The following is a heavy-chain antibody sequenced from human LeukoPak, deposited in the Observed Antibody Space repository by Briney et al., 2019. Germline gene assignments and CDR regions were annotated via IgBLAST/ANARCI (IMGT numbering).Heavy chain of an antibody. CDR1: GGSISSGVYS. CDR3: ATTMVRGVRLDYYYGMDV. V-gene: IGHV4-30-2*01. J-gene: IGHJ6*02. CDR2: IYDSGST. D-gene: IGHD3-10*01. Sequence: SETLSLTCAVSGGSISSGVYSWSWIRQPPGKGLEWIGYIYDSGSTYYNPSLKSRVTISVDRSKNQFSLKLSSVTAADTAVYYCATTMVRGVRLDYYYGMDVWGQGTTVTVSS.